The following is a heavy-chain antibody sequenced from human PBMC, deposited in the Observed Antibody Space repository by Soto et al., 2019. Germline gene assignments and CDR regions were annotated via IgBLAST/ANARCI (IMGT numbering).Heavy chain of an antibody. Sequence: QVQLQESGPGRVKPSGTLSLTCAVSGGFISGSNWWSWVHQPPGKGLEWIGEIYHSGITNYNPSLKSRVTISVDKSKNQFSLNLSSVTAADTAVYYCAGNSGTYSFDYWGQGTLVTVSS. V-gene: IGHV4-4*02. CDR3: AGNSGTYSFDY. D-gene: IGHD1-26*01. J-gene: IGHJ4*02. CDR1: GGFISGSNW. CDR2: IYHSGIT.